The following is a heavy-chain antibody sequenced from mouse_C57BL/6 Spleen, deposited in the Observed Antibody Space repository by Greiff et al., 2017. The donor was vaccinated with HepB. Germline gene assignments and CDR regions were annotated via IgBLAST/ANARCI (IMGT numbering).Heavy chain of an antibody. CDR3: ARNYDYFDY. V-gene: IGHV5-4*03. D-gene: IGHD1-1*02. CDR2: ISDGGSYT. CDR1: GFTFSSYA. J-gene: IGHJ2*01. Sequence: EVMLVESGGGLVKPGGSLKLSCAASGFTFSSYAMSWVRQTPEKRLEWVATISDGGSYTYYPDNVKGRVTISRDNAKNNLYLQMSHLKSEDTAMYYCARNYDYFDYWGQGTTLTVSS.